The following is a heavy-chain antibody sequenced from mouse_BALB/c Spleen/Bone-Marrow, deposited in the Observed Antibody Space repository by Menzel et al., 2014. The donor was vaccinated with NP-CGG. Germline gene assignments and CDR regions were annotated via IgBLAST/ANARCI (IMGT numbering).Heavy chain of an antibody. Sequence: EVMLVESGGGLVQPGGSLRLSCATSGFTFTDYYMNWVRQPPGKALEWLGFIRNKANGYTTEYSASVKGRFTISRDNSQSILYLQMNILRAEDSATYYCARLGRGYFDYRGQGTTLTVSS. CDR3: ARLGRGYFDY. J-gene: IGHJ2*01. CDR1: GFTFTDYY. D-gene: IGHD4-1*01. V-gene: IGHV7-3*02. CDR2: IRNKANGYTT.